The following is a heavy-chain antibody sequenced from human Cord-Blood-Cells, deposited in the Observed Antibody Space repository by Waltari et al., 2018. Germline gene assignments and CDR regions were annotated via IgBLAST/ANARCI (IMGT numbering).Heavy chain of an antibody. Sequence: QVQLLQSGAEVKKPGSSVKVSCKASGGPFSSSAIRWVRQAPGQGLEWMGGIIPIFGTANYAQKFQGRVTITADESTSTAYMELSSLRSEDTAVYYCASRKATYYYYGMDVWGQGTTVTVSS. J-gene: IGHJ6*02. CDR2: IIPIFGTA. CDR1: GGPFSSSA. V-gene: IGHV1-69*12. CDR3: ASRKATYYYYGMDV.